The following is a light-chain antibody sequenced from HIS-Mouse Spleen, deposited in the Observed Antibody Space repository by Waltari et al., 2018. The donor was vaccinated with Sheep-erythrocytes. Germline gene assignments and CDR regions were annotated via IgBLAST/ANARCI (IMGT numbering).Light chain of an antibody. CDR1: SSYVGRYNH. CDR2: DVS. J-gene: IGLJ1*01. CDR3: CSYAGSYNHV. Sequence: QSALTQPRSVSGSPGQSVPISCTGTSSYVGRYNHVSWYQQHPGKAPKLMIYDVSKRPSGVPDRFSGSKSGNTASLTISGLQAEDEADYYCCSYAGSYNHVFATGTKVTVL. V-gene: IGLV2-11*01.